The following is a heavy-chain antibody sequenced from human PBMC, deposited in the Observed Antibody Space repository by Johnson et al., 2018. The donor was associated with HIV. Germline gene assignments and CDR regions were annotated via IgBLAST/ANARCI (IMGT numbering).Heavy chain of an antibody. J-gene: IGHJ3*02. CDR3: ARAGGDLAPDAFDI. V-gene: IGHV3-30*03. D-gene: IGHD3-10*01. CDR2: ISYDGSNK. CDR1: GFTFSSYG. Sequence: QVQLVESGGGVVQPGRSLRLSCAASGFTFSSYGMHWVRQAPGKGLEWVAVISYDGSNKYYADSVKGRFTISRDNSKNTLYLQMNSLRGGDTAVYYCARAGGDLAPDAFDIWGQGTMVTVSS.